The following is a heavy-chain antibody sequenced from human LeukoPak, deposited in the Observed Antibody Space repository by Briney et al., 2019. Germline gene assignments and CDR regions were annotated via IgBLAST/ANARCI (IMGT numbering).Heavy chain of an antibody. CDR2: IYHSGGT. J-gene: IGHJ4*02. CDR3: RVDTPFFDY. Sequence: SETLSLTCTVSGYSISSGYYWGWIRQPPGKGLEWIGSIYHSGGTYYNPSLKSRVTISVDTSKNQFSLKLSSVTAADTAVYYCRVDTPFFDYWGQGTLVTVSS. CDR1: GYSISSGYY. V-gene: IGHV4-38-2*02. D-gene: IGHD5-18*01.